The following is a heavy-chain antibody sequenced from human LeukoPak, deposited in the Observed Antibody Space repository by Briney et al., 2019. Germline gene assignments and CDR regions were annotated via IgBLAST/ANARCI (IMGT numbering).Heavy chain of an antibody. CDR3: TKERRGSYYAFES. CDR1: GFSISDYY. D-gene: IGHD3-22*01. J-gene: IGHJ4*02. Sequence: GGSLRLSCDASGFSISDYYMSWIRQSPGKGLERISYITSGSGSTKYADSVKGRFTISRDKGKNSVALQLNSLRAEETAVYYCTKERRGSYYAFESWGQGTLVTVSS. CDR2: ITSGSGST. V-gene: IGHV3-11*05.